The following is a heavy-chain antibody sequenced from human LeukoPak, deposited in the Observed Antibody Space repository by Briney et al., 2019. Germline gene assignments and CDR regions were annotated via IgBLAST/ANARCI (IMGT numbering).Heavy chain of an antibody. CDR3: ATTPPNWNYVSWGLDY. V-gene: IGHV1-24*01. CDR1: GYTLTELS. CDR2: FDPEDGET. J-gene: IGHJ4*02. Sequence: ASVKVSCKVSGYTLTELSMHWVRQAPGKGLEWMGGFDPEDGETIYAQKLQGRVTMTEDTSTDTVYMELSSLRSEDTAVYYCATTPPNWNYVSWGLDYWGQGTLVTVSS. D-gene: IGHD1-7*01.